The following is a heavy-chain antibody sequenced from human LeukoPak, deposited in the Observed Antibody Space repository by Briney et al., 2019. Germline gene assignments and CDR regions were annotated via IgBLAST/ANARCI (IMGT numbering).Heavy chain of an antibody. CDR1: GGSFSGYY. D-gene: IGHD3-22*01. CDR3: ARATYYYVGSCYYSGYYFDY. CDR2: INHSGST. Sequence: SETLSLTCAVYGGSFSGYYWSWIRQPPGKGLEWIGEINHSGSTNYNPSLKSRVTISVDTSKSQFSLKLSSVPAADTAVYYCARATYYYVGSCYYSGYYFDYWGQGTLVTVSS. J-gene: IGHJ4*02. V-gene: IGHV4-34*01.